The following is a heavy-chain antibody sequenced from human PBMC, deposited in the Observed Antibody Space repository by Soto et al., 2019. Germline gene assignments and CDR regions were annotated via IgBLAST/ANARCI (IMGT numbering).Heavy chain of an antibody. CDR3: VRDFGLRDYGSGL. Sequence: EVQLVESGGGLVKPGGSLRLSCAASGFTFSSYSMNWVRQAPGKGLEWVSSISSSSSYIYYADSVKGRFTISRDNAKNSLYLQMNSLRAEDTAVYYCVRDFGLRDYGSGLWGQGTLVTVSS. D-gene: IGHD3-10*01. V-gene: IGHV3-21*01. CDR1: GFTFSSYS. J-gene: IGHJ4*02. CDR2: ISSSSSYI.